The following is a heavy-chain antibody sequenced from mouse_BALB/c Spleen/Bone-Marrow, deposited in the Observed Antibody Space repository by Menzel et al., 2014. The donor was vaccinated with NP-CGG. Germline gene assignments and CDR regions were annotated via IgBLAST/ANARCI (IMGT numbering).Heavy chain of an antibody. CDR3: ARHRYGYHYAMDY. Sequence: EVQLQQSGPSLVKPSQTLSLTCSVTGDSITSGYWNWIRKFPGNKLEYMGYISYSGSTYYNPSLKSRISITRDTSKNQYYLQLNSVTTEDTATYYCARHRYGYHYAMDYWGQGTSVTVSS. V-gene: IGHV3-8*02. D-gene: IGHD2-14*01. CDR1: GDSITSGY. J-gene: IGHJ4*01. CDR2: ISYSGST.